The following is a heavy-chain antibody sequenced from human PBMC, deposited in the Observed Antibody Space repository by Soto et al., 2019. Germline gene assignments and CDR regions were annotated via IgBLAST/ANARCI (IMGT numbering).Heavy chain of an antibody. CDR2: ISYDGSNK. V-gene: IGHV3-30*18. D-gene: IGHD2-21*02. CDR1: GFTFSSYG. Sequence: PGGSLRLSCAASGFTFSSYGMHWVRQAPGKGLEWVAVISYDGSNKYYADSVKGRFTISRDNSKNTLYLQMNSLRAEDTAVYYCAKDQNRWGRDRYLKPAYYYYGMDVWGQGTTVTV. J-gene: IGHJ6*02. CDR3: AKDQNRWGRDRYLKPAYYYYGMDV.